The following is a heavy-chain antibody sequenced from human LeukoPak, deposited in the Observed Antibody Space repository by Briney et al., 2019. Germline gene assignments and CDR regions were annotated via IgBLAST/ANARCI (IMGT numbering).Heavy chain of an antibody. J-gene: IGHJ6*03. D-gene: IGHD2-2*01. Sequence: GGSLRLSCAASGFTFSTYGMHWVRQAPGKGLEWVAFLRYDGSNKYYADSVKGRFTISRDNSKNTLYPQMNSLRAEDTAVYYCAKDVVNCGSTSCYFYYMDVWGKGTTVTVSS. V-gene: IGHV3-30*02. CDR1: GFTFSTYG. CDR3: AKDVVNCGSTSCYFYYMDV. CDR2: LRYDGSNK.